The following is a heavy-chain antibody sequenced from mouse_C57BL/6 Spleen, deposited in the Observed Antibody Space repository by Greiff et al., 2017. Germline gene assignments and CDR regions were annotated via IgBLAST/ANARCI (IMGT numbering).Heavy chain of an antibody. D-gene: IGHD2-4*01. V-gene: IGHV1-61*01. CDR3: ARLIYYDYGGFAY. J-gene: IGHJ3*01. Sequence: VQLQQPGAELVRPGSSVKLSCKASGYTFTSYWMDWVKQRPGQGLEWIGNIYPSDSETHYNQKFKDKATLTVDKSSSTAYMQLSSLTSEDSAVYYCARLIYYDYGGFAYWGQGTLVTVSA. CDR2: IYPSDSET. CDR1: GYTFTSYW.